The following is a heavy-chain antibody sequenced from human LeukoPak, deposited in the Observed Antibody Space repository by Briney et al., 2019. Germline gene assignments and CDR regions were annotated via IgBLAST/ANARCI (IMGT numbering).Heavy chain of an antibody. CDR3: ARWGNSNWWEHLGDY. V-gene: IGHV1-18*01. CDR2: IGTHDGNT. D-gene: IGHD6-13*01. Sequence: ASVKVSCKASGYTFTSHGFSWVRRAPGQGLEWMGWIGTHDGNTNYAQKFQGRVTVTTDTSTSTAYMELRSLRYDDTAIYYCARWGNSNWWEHLGDYWGQGTLVTVSS. J-gene: IGHJ4*02. CDR1: GYTFTSHG.